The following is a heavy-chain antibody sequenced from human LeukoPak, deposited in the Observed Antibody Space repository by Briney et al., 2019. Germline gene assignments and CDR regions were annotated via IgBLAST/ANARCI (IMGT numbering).Heavy chain of an antibody. D-gene: IGHD6-13*01. J-gene: IGHJ4*02. V-gene: IGHV4-39*01. CDR3: ARRGNSFFDY. CDR2: IYYSGST. Sequence: SETLSLTCTVSGGSISSGSYYWGWIRQPPGKGLEWIGSIYYSGSTYYNPSLKSRVTISVDTSKNQFSLKLSSVTAADTAVYYCARRGNSFFDYWGQGTLVTVSS. CDR1: GGSISSGSYY.